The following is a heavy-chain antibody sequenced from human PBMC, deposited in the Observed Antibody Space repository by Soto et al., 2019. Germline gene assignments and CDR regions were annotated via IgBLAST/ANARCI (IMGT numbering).Heavy chain of an antibody. D-gene: IGHD2-15*01. Sequence: QVQLVQSGAEVKKPGASVKVSCKASGYTFTSYGISWVRQAPGQGLEWMGWVNAYNGNTNYAQKFQGRVTMTTDTSTSRVYMELRSLRCDDTAVYYGAREAVCGRTGFDYWGQGTLVTVSS. V-gene: IGHV1-18*01. CDR3: AREAVCGRTGFDY. J-gene: IGHJ4*02. CDR1: GYTFTSYG. CDR2: VNAYNGNT.